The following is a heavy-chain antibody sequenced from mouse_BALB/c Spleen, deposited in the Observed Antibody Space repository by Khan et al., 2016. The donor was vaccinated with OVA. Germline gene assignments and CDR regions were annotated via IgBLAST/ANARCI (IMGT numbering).Heavy chain of an antibody. J-gene: IGHJ4*01. CDR3: ARSLYYSYGYALDC. Sequence: VQLKESGPGLVKPSQSLSLTCTVTGYSITSDYAWNWIRQFPGNKLEWMCYISSTGSTSYNPSLKSRISITRDISKNQFFLQLKSVTTEDTATYYCARSLYYSYGYALDCWGRGTSVTVSS. D-gene: IGHD2-12*01. CDR1: GYSITSDYA. CDR2: ISSTGST. V-gene: IGHV3-2*02.